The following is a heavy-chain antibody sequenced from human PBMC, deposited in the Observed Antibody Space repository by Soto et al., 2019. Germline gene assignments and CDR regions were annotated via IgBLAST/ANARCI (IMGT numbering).Heavy chain of an antibody. Sequence: GGSLRLSCAASGFTFSTYAMSWVRQAPGKGLEWVSIISGSGGSTYYADSVKGRFTISRDNSKNTLYLQMNSLRAEDTAVYYCAKPVYYGSGSYLSGKDYYMDVWGKGTTVTVSS. CDR1: GFTFSTYA. V-gene: IGHV3-23*01. D-gene: IGHD3-10*01. J-gene: IGHJ6*03. CDR2: ISGSGGST. CDR3: AKPVYYGSGSYLSGKDYYMDV.